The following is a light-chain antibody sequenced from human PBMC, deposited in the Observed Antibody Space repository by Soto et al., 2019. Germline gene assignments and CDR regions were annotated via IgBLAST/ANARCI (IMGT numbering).Light chain of an antibody. J-gene: IGKJ2*01. CDR2: GVS. CDR1: QSISSSY. V-gene: IGKV3-20*01. CDR3: QLHGYSPPAYT. Sequence: EIVLTQSPGTLSLSPGERATLSCRASQSISSSYLAWYQQKPGQAPRLLIYGVSNRATGIPDRFSGSGSGTDFTLTLSRLELEDFAVSYCQLHGYSPPAYTFGQGTKLEIK.